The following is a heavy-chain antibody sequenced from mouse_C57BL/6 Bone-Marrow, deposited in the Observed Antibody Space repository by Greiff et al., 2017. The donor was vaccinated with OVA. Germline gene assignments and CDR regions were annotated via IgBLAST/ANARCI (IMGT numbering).Heavy chain of an antibody. V-gene: IGHV5-17*01. CDR2: MSSGSSTI. D-gene: IGHD1-3*01. CDR1: GFTFSDYG. Sequence: EVQVVESGGGLVKPGGSLKLSCAASGFTFSDYGRHWVRQAQEKGLEWVAYMSSGSSTIYYADTVKGRFTISRDNAMNTLFLQMTSLRSEDTAMYYCARSGYALYAMDYWGQGTSVTVSS. CDR3: ARSGYALYAMDY. J-gene: IGHJ4*01.